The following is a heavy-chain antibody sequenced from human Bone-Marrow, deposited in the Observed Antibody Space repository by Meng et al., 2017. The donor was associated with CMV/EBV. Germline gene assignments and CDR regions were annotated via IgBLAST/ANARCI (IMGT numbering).Heavy chain of an antibody. J-gene: IGHJ4*02. CDR1: GFTFSDYT. Sequence: GGSLRLSCAASGFTFSDYTMQWVRQAPGKGLEWVSSISSSSTYIFYAESVKGRFTISRDNSKNTLYLQMNSLRAEDTAVYYCARTESSSPHFDYWGQGTLVTVSS. V-gene: IGHV3-21*01. D-gene: IGHD6-6*01. CDR2: ISSSSTYI. CDR3: ARTESSSPHFDY.